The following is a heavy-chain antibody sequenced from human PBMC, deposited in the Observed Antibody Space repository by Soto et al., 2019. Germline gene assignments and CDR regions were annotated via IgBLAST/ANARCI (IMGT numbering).Heavy chain of an antibody. J-gene: IGHJ6*02. D-gene: IGHD5-18*01. CDR3: ARGYGSSPNMELRFGMDV. Sequence: QVYLVQSGAEVRRPGASVKVSCTAFGYILTGYSLHWVRQAPGQGLEWVGWIDPNRGATNSAERFHGRVSMTRDTSISAAYLELSSLRSDDTAVYYWARGYGSSPNMELRFGMDVWGQGTTISVSS. CDR1: GYILTGYS. V-gene: IGHV1-2*02. CDR2: IDPNRGAT.